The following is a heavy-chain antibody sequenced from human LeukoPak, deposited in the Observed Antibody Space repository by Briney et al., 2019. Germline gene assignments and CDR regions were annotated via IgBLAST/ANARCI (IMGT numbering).Heavy chain of an antibody. J-gene: IGHJ4*02. D-gene: IGHD1-26*01. CDR2: INPNSGGT. V-gene: IGHV1-2*02. CDR1: GYIFTGYY. CDR3: AREPSGGRVGAPGGPFDY. Sequence: GASVKVSCKASGYIFTGYYIHWVRQAPGQGLEWMGWINPNSGGTNYAQKFQGRVTMTRDTSISTAYMELSRLRSDDTAVYYCAREPSGGRVGAPGGPFDYWGQGTLVTVSS.